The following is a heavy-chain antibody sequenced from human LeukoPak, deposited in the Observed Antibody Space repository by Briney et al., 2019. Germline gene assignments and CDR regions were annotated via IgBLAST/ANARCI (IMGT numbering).Heavy chain of an antibody. Sequence: GGSLRLSCAASGFTFSSYEMNWVRQAPGKELEWVSYISGRGATVYYADSLKGRFTISRDNAKNSLYLQMNSLRAEDTAAYYCAREDGYADFDYWGQGTLVTVSS. J-gene: IGHJ4*02. D-gene: IGHD2-2*01. CDR3: AREDGYADFDY. CDR1: GFTFSSYE. V-gene: IGHV3-48*03. CDR2: ISGRGATV.